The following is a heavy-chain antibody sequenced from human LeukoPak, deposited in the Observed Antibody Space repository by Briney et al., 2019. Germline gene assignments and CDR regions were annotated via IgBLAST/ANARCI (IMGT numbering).Heavy chain of an antibody. D-gene: IGHD2-21*01. V-gene: IGHV3-23*01. J-gene: IGHJ4*02. CDR1: GFTFSSYA. CDR3: AKDSYCGGDCYWEN. Sequence: PGGSLRLSCAASGFTFSSYAMSWVRQAPGKGLEWVSAISGSGGSTYYADSVKGRFTIPRDNSKNTLYLQMNSLRAEDTAVYYCAKDSYCGGDCYWENWGQGTLVTVSS. CDR2: ISGSGGST.